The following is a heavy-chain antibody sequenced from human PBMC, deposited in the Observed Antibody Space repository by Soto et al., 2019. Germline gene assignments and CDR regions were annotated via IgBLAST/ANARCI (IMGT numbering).Heavy chain of an antibody. Sequence: KPSETLSLTCTVSGGSISSSSYYWGWIRQPPGKGLEWIGSIYYSGSTYYNPSLKSRVTISVDTSKNQFSLKLSSVPAADTAVYYCARELSYGKVATNWFDPWGQGTTVTVPS. CDR3: ARELSYGKVATNWFDP. CDR1: GGSISSSSYY. J-gene: IGHJ5*01. V-gene: IGHV4-39*02. D-gene: IGHD5-12*01. CDR2: IYYSGST.